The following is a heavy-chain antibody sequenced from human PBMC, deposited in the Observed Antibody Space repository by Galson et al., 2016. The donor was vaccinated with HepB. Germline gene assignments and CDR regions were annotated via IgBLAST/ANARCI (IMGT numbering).Heavy chain of an antibody. CDR1: GFTSSRYT. J-gene: IGHJ4*02. CDR3: ARGRYRSGSDYFDY. CDR2: MTSTSVDI. Sequence: SLRLSCAVSGFTSSRYTINWVRQAPGKGLEWVSSMTSTSVDIYYAASVKGRFTISRDNAKNSVNLQMNSLRAEDTAVYYCARGRYRSGSDYFDYWGQGTVVTVSS. V-gene: IGHV3-21*01. D-gene: IGHD6-19*01.